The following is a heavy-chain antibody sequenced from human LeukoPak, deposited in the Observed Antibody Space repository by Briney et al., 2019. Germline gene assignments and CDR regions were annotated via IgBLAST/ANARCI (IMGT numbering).Heavy chain of an antibody. CDR3: AKAYGGFSYGDFDS. CDR1: GFTFSGYA. J-gene: IGHJ4*02. Sequence: PGGSLRLSCAASGFTFSGYAMSWVRQAPGQGLEWVSTISGSGGSTFFADSVKGRFTISRDNSKNTLHLQMNSLRAEDTAVYYCAKAYGGFSYGDFDSWGQGTLVTVSS. V-gene: IGHV3-23*01. CDR2: ISGSGGST. D-gene: IGHD5-18*01.